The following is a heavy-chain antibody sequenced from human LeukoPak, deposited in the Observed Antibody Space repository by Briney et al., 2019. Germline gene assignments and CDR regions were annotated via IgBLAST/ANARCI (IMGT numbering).Heavy chain of an antibody. Sequence: SGPTLVNPTQTLTLTCTFSGFSLSTSGMCVSWIRQPPGKALEWLARIDWDDDKYYSTSLKTRLTISKDTSKNQVVLTMTNMDPVDTATYYCARSLRGATYPPYYYYYMDVWGKGTTVTVSS. J-gene: IGHJ6*03. CDR3: ARSLRGATYPPYYYYYMDV. CDR1: GFSLSTSGMC. CDR2: IDWDDDK. V-gene: IGHV2-70*11. D-gene: IGHD1-26*01.